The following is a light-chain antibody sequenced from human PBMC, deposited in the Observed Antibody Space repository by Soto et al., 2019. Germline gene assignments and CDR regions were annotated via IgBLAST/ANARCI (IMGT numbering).Light chain of an antibody. CDR2: TNS. CDR3: AAWDDSLSGYV. CDR1: SSNLATNY. J-gene: IGLJ1*01. V-gene: IGLV1-47*02. Sequence: QSVLTQPPSASGTPGQRVTISCSGSSSNLATNYVYWYQQLPGTAPKLLIYTNSQRPSGVPDRFSGSKSGTSASLAISGLRSEDEADYYCAAWDDSLSGYVFGTGTKLTVL.